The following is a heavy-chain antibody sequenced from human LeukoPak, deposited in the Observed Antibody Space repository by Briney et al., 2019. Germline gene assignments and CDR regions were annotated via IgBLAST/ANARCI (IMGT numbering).Heavy chain of an antibody. J-gene: IGHJ6*02. Sequence: GGSPRLSCAASGFTFSSYSMNWVRQAPGKGLEWVSSISSSSSYIYYADSVEGRFTISRDNAKNSLYLQMNSLRAEDTAVYYCARQDGHYYYYGMDVWGQGTTVTVSS. D-gene: IGHD2-15*01. CDR3: ARQDGHYYYYGMDV. CDR2: ISSSSSYI. V-gene: IGHV3-21*04. CDR1: GFTFSSYS.